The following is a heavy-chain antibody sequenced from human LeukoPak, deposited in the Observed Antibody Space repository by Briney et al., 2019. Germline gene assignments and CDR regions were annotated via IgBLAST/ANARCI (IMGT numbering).Heavy chain of an antibody. CDR3: ARDGHGVPLDY. CDR1: GLNFSSYA. Sequence: GSSLRLSCAASGLNFSSYAMHWVRQAPGKGLEWVAVISYDGTEKYYGDSVKGRFTISRDNSKNTLYLQMNSLRAEDTALYYCARDGHGVPLDYWGQGTLVTVSP. J-gene: IGHJ4*02. D-gene: IGHD4-17*01. V-gene: IGHV3-30-3*01. CDR2: ISYDGTEK.